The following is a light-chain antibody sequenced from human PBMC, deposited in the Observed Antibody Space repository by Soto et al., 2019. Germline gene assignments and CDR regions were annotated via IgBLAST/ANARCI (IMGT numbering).Light chain of an antibody. CDR2: GAS. CDR1: QSVSSSY. V-gene: IGKV3-20*01. Sequence: ETVLTQSPGSLSLSPGEIATLSCRASQSVSSSYFAWYQQKPGQAPRLLIYGASSRATGIPDRFSGSGSGADFALTISRLEPEVFAVYYCQQYASTPLTVGGGPKVQIK. J-gene: IGKJ4*02. CDR3: QQYASTPLT.